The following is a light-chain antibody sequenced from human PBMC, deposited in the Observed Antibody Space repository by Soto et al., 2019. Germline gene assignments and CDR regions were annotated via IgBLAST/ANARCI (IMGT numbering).Light chain of an antibody. V-gene: IGKV3-15*01. Sequence: EIVMTHSPATLSVSHGERATFSCRASQSVSSNLAWYQQKPGQAPRLLIYGASTRATGIPARFSGSGSGTEFTLTIDSLQSDDFAVYLCQQYRNWPLTFGGGTKVDIK. CDR3: QQYRNWPLT. J-gene: IGKJ4*01. CDR2: GAS. CDR1: QSVSSN.